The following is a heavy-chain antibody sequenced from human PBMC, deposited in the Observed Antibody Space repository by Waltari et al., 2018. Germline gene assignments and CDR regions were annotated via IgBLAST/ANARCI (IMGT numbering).Heavy chain of an antibody. Sequence: EVQLVESGGGSVQPGGSLRLHCAASGLRFRSYAMSWVRHAPGKGLEWVSSISGSDGRANYADSAKGRFTISRDNFKNTLFLEMNSLRADDAAVYYCAKDLGGYSGAHWYFDVWGRGTLVT. J-gene: IGHJ2*01. D-gene: IGHD5-12*01. CDR3: AKDLGGYSGAHWYFDV. V-gene: IGHV3-23*04. CDR2: ISGSDGRA. CDR1: GLRFRSYA.